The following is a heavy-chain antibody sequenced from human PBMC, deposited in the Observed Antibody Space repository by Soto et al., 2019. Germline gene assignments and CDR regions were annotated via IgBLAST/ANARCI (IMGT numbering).Heavy chain of an antibody. J-gene: IGHJ4*02. D-gene: IGHD2-15*01. CDR2: IYYSGIT. CDR1: GGAINSVTYY. CDR3: ARAPDRIGYLDY. V-gene: IGHV4-39*07. Sequence: PSETLSLTCTVSGGAINSVTYYWAWIRQPPGKGLVWIGSIYYSGITYYNPSLKSRVTISVDTSKNQFSLKLSSVTAADTAVYYCARAPDRIGYLDYWGQGTLVTVSS.